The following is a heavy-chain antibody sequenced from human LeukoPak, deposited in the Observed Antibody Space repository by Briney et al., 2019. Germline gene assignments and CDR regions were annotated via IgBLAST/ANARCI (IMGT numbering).Heavy chain of an antibody. J-gene: IGHJ4*02. D-gene: IGHD3-22*01. V-gene: IGHV3-53*01. Sequence: PGGSLRLSCAASGFTFSSYWMHWVRQAPGKGLEWVSVIYSGGSTYYADSVKGRFTISRDNSKNTLYLQMNSLRAEDTAVYYCARALYYYDSSFDYWGQGTLVTVSS. CDR1: GFTFSSYW. CDR2: IYSGGST. CDR3: ARALYYYDSSFDY.